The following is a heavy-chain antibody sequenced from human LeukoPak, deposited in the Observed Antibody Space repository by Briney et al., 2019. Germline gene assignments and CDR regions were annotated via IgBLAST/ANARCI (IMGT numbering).Heavy chain of an antibody. V-gene: IGHV5-51*01. J-gene: IGHJ3*02. D-gene: IGHD6-19*01. CDR1: GYSFTSYW. CDR2: IYPGGSDT. Sequence: KAGASPKISCKGSGYSFTSYWIGWVRQMPGKGLVWWGIIYPGGSDTRYSPSFQGQVPISADKPISTAYLQWSSLKASDTARYYCARRGKQWLEDAFDIWGEGTMVTVSS. CDR3: ARRGKQWLEDAFDI.